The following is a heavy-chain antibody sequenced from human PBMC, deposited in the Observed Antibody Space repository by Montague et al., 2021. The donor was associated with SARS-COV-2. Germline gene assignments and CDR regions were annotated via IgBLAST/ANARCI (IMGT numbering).Heavy chain of an antibody. CDR3: ASSYYYGSGTYVYNYYMDV. V-gene: IGHV4-39*01. J-gene: IGHJ6*03. D-gene: IGHD3-10*01. CDR1: GGSVSSSPYY. Sequence: SETLSLTCTVSGGSVSSSPYYWGWIRQPPGRGLEWVGSISYSGRTYFSPSLKSRLTISVDPSENQFSLRLSSVTAADTAVYYCASSYYYGSGTYVYNYYMDVWGKGTTVTVSS. CDR2: ISYSGRT.